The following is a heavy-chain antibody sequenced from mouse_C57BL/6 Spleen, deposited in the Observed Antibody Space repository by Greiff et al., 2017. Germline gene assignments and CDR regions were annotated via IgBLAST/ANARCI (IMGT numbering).Heavy chain of an antibody. CDR2: IYPGDGDT. CDR1: GYAFSSYW. CDR3: ARGIVTVVEKDY. V-gene: IGHV1-80*01. Sequence: QVQLQQSGAELVKPGATVKISCKASGYAFSSYWMNWVKQRPGKGLEWIGQIYPGDGDTNYNGKFKGKATLTADKSSSTAYMQLSSLTSEDSAVYFCARGIVTVVEKDYWGQGTTLTVAS. D-gene: IGHD1-1*01. J-gene: IGHJ2*01.